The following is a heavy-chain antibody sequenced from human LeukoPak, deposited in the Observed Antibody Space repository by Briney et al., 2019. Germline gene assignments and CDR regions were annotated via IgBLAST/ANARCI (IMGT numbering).Heavy chain of an antibody. J-gene: IGHJ6*03. V-gene: IGHV4-34*01. CDR1: GGSFSGYY. Sequence: SETLSLTCAVYGGSFSGYYWSWIRQPPGKGLEWIGEINHSGSTNYNPSLKSRVTISVDSSKNQFSLKLSSVTAADTAVYYCARALSITMVRGTPYMDVWGKGTTVTVSS. D-gene: IGHD3-10*01. CDR2: INHSGST. CDR3: ARALSITMVRGTPYMDV.